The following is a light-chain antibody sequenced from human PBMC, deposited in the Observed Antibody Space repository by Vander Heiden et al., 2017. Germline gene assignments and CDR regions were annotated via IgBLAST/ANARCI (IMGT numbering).Light chain of an antibody. CDR3: QVGGSSSDHV. V-gene: IGLV3-21*02. J-gene: IGLJ1*01. Sequence: SYVLPQPPSVSVAPRETARITCGGNTNGSKSVHWYQQKPGLALLLVVYDDSERPAVIPGLFSGSKSRNTTTLTIRRLEAGEEADYCLQVGGSSSDHVFGAGTKVTVL. CDR1: TNGSKS. CDR2: DDS.